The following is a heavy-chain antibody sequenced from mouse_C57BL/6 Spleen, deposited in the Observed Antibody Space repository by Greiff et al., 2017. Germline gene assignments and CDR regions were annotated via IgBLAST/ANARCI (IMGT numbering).Heavy chain of an antibody. D-gene: IGHD1-1*01. V-gene: IGHV5-9-1*02. Sequence: EVHLVESGEGLVKPGGSLKLSCAASGFTFSSYAMSWVRQTPEKRLEWVAYISSGGDYIYYADTVKGRFTITRDNARNTLYLQLSSLKSEDTAMYYCTRDGDHSYGSSSAWFAYWGQGTLVTVAA. CDR1: GFTFSSYA. CDR2: ISSGGDYI. CDR3: TRDGDHSYGSSSAWFAY. J-gene: IGHJ3*01.